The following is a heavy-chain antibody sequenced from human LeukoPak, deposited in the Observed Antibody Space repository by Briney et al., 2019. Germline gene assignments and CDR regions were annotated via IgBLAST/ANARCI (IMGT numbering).Heavy chain of an antibody. V-gene: IGHV3-21*01. J-gene: IGHJ1*01. CDR1: GFTFGSYS. D-gene: IGHD1-7*01. CDR3: ARLSGTTDD. CDR2: ISSSSSYI. Sequence: GGSLRLSCAASGFTFGSYSMNWVRQAPGKGLEWVSSISSSSSYIYYADSVKGRFTISRDNARNSLYLQMNSLRAEDTAVYYCARLSGTTDDWGQGTLVTVSS.